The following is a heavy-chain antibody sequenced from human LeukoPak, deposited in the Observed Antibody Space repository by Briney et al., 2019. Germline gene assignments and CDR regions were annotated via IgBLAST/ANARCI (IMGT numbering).Heavy chain of an antibody. J-gene: IGHJ4*02. CDR3: ASSLDPSIAAAEEN. Sequence: PSETLSLTCTVSGGSISSYYWSWIRQPAGKGLEWIGRIYTSGSTNYNPSLKSRVTMSVDTSKNQFSLKLSSVTAADTAVYYCASSLDPSIAAAEENWGQGTLVTVSS. CDR2: IYTSGST. V-gene: IGHV4-4*07. D-gene: IGHD6-13*01. CDR1: GGSISSYY.